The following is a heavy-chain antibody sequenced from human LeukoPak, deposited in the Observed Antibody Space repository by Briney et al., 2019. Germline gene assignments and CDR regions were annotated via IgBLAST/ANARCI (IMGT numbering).Heavy chain of an antibody. V-gene: IGHV3-33*01. Sequence: PGRSLRLSCAASGFAFSSFGMHWARQAPGKGLEWVPLISYDGSNKYDADSVRGRFTISRDNSENTLYLQMNSLRAEDTAVYYCARDRGDCSGGSCYSDYFDYWGQGTLVTASS. CDR1: GFAFSSFG. CDR2: ISYDGSNK. CDR3: ARDRGDCSGGSCYSDYFDY. J-gene: IGHJ4*02. D-gene: IGHD2-15*01.